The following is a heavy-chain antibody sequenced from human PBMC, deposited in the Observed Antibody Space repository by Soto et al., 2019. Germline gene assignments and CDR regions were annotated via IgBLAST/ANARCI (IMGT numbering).Heavy chain of an antibody. CDR2: ISAYNGNT. CDR3: ARLPACGGDCYFDY. Sequence: ASVKVSCKASGYTFTSYGIHWVRQAPGQRLEWMGWISAYNGNTNYAQKLQGRVTMTTDTSTSTAYMELRSLRSDDTAVYYCARLPACGGDCYFDYWGQGTLVTSPQ. J-gene: IGHJ4*02. CDR1: GYTFTSYG. V-gene: IGHV1-18*01. D-gene: IGHD2-21*02.